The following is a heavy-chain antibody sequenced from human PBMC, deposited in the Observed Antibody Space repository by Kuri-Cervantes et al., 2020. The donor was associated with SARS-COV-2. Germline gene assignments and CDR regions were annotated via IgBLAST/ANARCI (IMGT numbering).Heavy chain of an antibody. Sequence: SETLSLTCAVSGGSISISNWWSWVSQPPGKGLKWIGEIYHNGSTNYNPSLKSRVTISVDKSKNQYSLKLGSVTAADTAVYYCARVRGNYYDSSGYPDYWGQGTLVTVSS. CDR2: IYHNGST. V-gene: IGHV4-4*02. CDR3: ARVRGNYYDSSGYPDY. CDR1: GGSISISNW. J-gene: IGHJ4*02. D-gene: IGHD3-22*01.